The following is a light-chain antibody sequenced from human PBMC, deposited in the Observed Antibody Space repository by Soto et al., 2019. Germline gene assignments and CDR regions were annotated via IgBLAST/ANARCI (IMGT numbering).Light chain of an antibody. CDR3: QQQGT. V-gene: IGKV3-20*01. Sequence: EIVLTQSPGTLSLSPGERATLSCRASRSLSSSYVVWYQQKPGQAPRLLSYAASRRATGIPDRFSGSGYATEYTLTISRLEPADFAVYCCQQQGTFGQGTKLEIK. CDR1: RSLSSSY. CDR2: AAS. J-gene: IGKJ2*01.